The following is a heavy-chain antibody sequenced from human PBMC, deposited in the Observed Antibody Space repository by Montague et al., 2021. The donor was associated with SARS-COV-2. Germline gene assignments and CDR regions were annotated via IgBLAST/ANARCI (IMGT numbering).Heavy chain of an antibody. Sequence: CAISGDSVSSNSAAWNWIRQSPSRGLEWLGGTYYRSKWYNDYAXXXKXXXTINPDTSKNQFSLQLNSVTAEDTAVYYCARELRRIIMIVDIRGFDYWGQGTLVTVSS. CDR3: ARELRRIIMIVDIRGFDY. CDR2: TYYRSKWYN. CDR1: GDSVSSNSAA. J-gene: IGHJ4*02. V-gene: IGHV6-1*01. D-gene: IGHD3-22*01.